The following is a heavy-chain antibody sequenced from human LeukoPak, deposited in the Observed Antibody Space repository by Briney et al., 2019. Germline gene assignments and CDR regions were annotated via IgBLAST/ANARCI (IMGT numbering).Heavy chain of an antibody. CDR2: INHSGST. Sequence: SETLSLTCAVYGGSFSGYYWSWIRQPPGKGLEWIGEINHSGSTNYNPSLKSRVTISVDTSKNQFSLKLSSVTAADTAVYYCARHWGHQGVLWFGELLDYYYGMDVWGQGTTVTVSS. J-gene: IGHJ6*02. V-gene: IGHV4-34*01. CDR1: GGSFSGYY. CDR3: ARHWGHQGVLWFGELLDYYYGMDV. D-gene: IGHD3-10*01.